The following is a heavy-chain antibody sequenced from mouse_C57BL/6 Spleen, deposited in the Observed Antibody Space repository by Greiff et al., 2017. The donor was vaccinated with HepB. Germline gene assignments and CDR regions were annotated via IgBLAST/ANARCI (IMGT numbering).Heavy chain of an antibody. J-gene: IGHJ1*03. D-gene: IGHD2-4*01. Sequence: VQLQQSGAELVRPGASVTLSCKASGYTFTDYEMHWVKQTPVHGLEWIGAIDPETGGTAYNQKFKGKAILTADKSSSTAYMELRSLTSEDSAVYYCTRKDYDYGYFDVWAQGPRSPSPQ. V-gene: IGHV1-15*01. CDR3: TRKDYDYGYFDV. CDR1: GYTFTDYE. CDR2: IDPETGGT.